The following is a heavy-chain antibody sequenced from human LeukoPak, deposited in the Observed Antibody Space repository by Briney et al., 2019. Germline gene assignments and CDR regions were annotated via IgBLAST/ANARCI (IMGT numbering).Heavy chain of an antibody. D-gene: IGHD1-26*01. Sequence: GGSLRLSCAASGFAFSSYSMNWVRQAPGKGLEWVSFISSSSTTIYYADSVKGRFTISRDNAKNSLYLQVNSLRDEDTAVYYCAKSESYRFDYWGQGTLVTVSS. CDR2: ISSSSTTI. CDR3: AKSESYRFDY. J-gene: IGHJ4*02. V-gene: IGHV3-48*02. CDR1: GFAFSSYS.